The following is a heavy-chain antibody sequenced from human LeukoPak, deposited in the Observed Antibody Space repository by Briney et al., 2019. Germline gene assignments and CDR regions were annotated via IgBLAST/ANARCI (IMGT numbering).Heavy chain of an antibody. Sequence: ASVKVSSKASGYTFTSYAMNWVRQAPGQGLEWMGWINTNTGNPTYAQGFTGRFVFSLDTSVSTAYLQISSLKAEDTAVYYCARALTDYSQLPSDAFDIWGQGTMVTVSS. CDR2: INTNTGNP. J-gene: IGHJ3*02. V-gene: IGHV7-4-1*02. CDR3: ARALTDYSQLPSDAFDI. CDR1: GYTFTSYA. D-gene: IGHD1-1*01.